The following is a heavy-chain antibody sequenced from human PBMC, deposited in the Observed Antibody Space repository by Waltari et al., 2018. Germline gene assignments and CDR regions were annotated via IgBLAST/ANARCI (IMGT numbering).Heavy chain of an antibody. CDR2: MKPNSGNT. V-gene: IGHV1-8*01. CDR1: GYTFTSYD. J-gene: IGHJ3*02. CDR3: ATSGSYYVPAFDI. D-gene: IGHD1-26*01. Sequence: QVQLVQSGAEVKKPGASVKVSCKASGYTFTSYDINWVRTATGQGLEWMGWMKPNSGNTGYAQKFQGRVTMTRNTSISTAYMELSSLRSEDTAVYYCATSGSYYVPAFDIWGQGTMVTVSS.